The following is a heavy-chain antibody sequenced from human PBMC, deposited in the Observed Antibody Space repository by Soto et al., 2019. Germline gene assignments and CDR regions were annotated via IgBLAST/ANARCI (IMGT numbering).Heavy chain of an antibody. J-gene: IGHJ6*02. V-gene: IGHV4-4*02. D-gene: IGHD3-10*02. Sequence: QVQLQESGPGLVKPSGTLSLTCAVSGGSISSSNWWSWVRQPPGKGLEWIGEIYHSGSTNYNPSLNIRVTISVDKSKNQFSLKLSSVTAADTAVYYCASVRGGYYYAMDVWGQGTTVTVSS. CDR3: ASVRGGYYYAMDV. CDR1: GGSISSSNW. CDR2: IYHSGST.